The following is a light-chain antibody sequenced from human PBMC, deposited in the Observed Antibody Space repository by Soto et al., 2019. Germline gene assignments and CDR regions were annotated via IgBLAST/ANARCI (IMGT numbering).Light chain of an antibody. J-gene: IGKJ4*01. CDR3: QHYDNLPSIT. V-gene: IGKV1-33*01. Sequence: DIQMTQSPSSLSASVEDRVTITCQASQDISRYLNWYQQKPGKAPKLLIYDTSNLETGVPSRFSGSGSGTDFTFTISSLQPEDVATYYCQHYDNLPSITFGGGTKVDNK. CDR1: QDISRY. CDR2: DTS.